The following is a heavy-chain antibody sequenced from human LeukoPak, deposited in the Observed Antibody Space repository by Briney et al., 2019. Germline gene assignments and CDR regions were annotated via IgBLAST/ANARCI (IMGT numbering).Heavy chain of an antibody. Sequence: SETLSLTCTVSGGSISSYYWSWIRQPPGKGLEWIGYIYYSGSTNYNPSLKSRVTISVDRSKNQFSLKLSSVTAADTAVYYCARRLWFGESMPVDYWGQGTLVTVSS. D-gene: IGHD3-10*01. CDR3: ARRLWFGESMPVDY. V-gene: IGHV4-59*12. CDR1: GGSISSYY. J-gene: IGHJ4*02. CDR2: IYYSGST.